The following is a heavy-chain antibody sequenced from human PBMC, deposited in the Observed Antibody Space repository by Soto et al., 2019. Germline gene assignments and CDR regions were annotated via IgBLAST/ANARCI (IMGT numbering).Heavy chain of an antibody. CDR2: ISSSSSYI. CDR1: GFTFSSGG. J-gene: IGHJ6*02. D-gene: IGHD2-2*01. V-gene: IGHV3-21*01. Sequence: GGSLRLSCAASGFTFSSGGMNWVRQAPGKGLEWVSSISSSSSYIYYADSVKGRFTISRDNAKNSLYLQMNSLRAEDTAVYYCAREDIVVVPAAQPGYYYYGMDVWGQGTTVTVSS. CDR3: AREDIVVVPAAQPGYYYYGMDV.